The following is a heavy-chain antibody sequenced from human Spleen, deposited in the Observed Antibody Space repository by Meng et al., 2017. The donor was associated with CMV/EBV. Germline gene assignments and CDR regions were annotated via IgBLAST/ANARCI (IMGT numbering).Heavy chain of an antibody. Sequence: GGSLRLSCAASGFTFSSYAMHWVRQAPGKGLEWVAVISYDGSNKYYADSVKGRFTISRDNSKNTLYLQMNSLRAEDTAVYYCARDRIPYNWNSYYYGMDVWGQGTTVTVSS. V-gene: IGHV3-30*04. J-gene: IGHJ6*02. D-gene: IGHD1-20*01. CDR3: ARDRIPYNWNSYYYGMDV. CDR1: GFTFSSYA. CDR2: ISYDGSNK.